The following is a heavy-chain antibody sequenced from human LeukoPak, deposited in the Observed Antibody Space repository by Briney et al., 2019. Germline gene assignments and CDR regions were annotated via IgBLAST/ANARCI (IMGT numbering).Heavy chain of an antibody. J-gene: IGHJ6*03. CDR1: GYTLTSHD. V-gene: IGHV1-8*01. D-gene: IGHD4-17*01. CDR3: ARAGGDYGDYYHYYYYMDV. CDR2: MNPNSGDT. Sequence: ASVKVSCKASGYTLTSHDINWVRQATGQGLEWMGWMNPNSGDTGYAQKFQGRVTMTRDTSINTAYMELSSLTSEDTAVYYYARAGGDYGDYYHYYYYMDVWGSGTTVTVSS.